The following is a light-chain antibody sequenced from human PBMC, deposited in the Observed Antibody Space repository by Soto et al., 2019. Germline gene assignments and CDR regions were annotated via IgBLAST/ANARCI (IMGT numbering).Light chain of an antibody. CDR1: SSDVGGYNY. CDR3: SSYTSSSTRA. J-gene: IGLJ2*01. Sequence: QSALTQPASVSGSPGQSITISCTGTSSDVGGYNYVSWYQQHPGKVPKLIIYDVSNRPSGVSIRFSGSKSGNTASLTISGLQTDDEADYYCSSYTSSSTRAFGGGTKLTVL. V-gene: IGLV2-14*03. CDR2: DVS.